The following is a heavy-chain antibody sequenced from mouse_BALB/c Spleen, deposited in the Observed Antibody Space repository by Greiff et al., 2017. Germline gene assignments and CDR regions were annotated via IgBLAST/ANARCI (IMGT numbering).Heavy chain of an antibody. J-gene: IGHJ4*01. CDR3: ARAYDGAMDY. CDR2: IRNKANGYTT. V-gene: IGHV7-3*02. Sequence: EVQVVESGGGLVQPGGSLRLSCATSGFTFTDYYMSWVRQPPGKALEWLGFIRNKANGYTTEYSASVKGRFTISRDNSQSILYLQMNTLRAEDSATYYCARAYDGAMDYWGQGTSVTVSS. CDR1: GFTFTDYY. D-gene: IGHD1-2*01.